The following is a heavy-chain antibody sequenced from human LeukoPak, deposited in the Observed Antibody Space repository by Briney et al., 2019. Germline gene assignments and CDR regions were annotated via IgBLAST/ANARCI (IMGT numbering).Heavy chain of an antibody. D-gene: IGHD6-13*01. Sequence: GASVKVSCKASGYTFTGYYMHWVRQAPGQGLEWMGRIKPNSGGTNYAQKFQGRVTMTRDTSISTAYMELSRLRSDDTAVYYCARAVYSSSWYDYWGQGTLVTVSS. CDR3: ARAVYSSSWYDY. CDR1: GYTFTGYY. J-gene: IGHJ4*02. V-gene: IGHV1-2*06. CDR2: IKPNSGGT.